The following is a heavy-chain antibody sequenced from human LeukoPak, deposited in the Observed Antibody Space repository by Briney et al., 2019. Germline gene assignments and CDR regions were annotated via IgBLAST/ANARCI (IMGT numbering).Heavy chain of an antibody. J-gene: IGHJ4*02. CDR3: ATGHYDSSGYSDY. V-gene: IGHV1-69*13. Sequence: ASVKVSCKASGGTFSSYAISWVRQAPGQGLEWMGGIIPIFGTANYAQKFQGRVTITADESTSTAYMELSSLRSEDTAVYYCATGHYDSSGYSDYWGQGTLVTVSS. D-gene: IGHD3-22*01. CDR1: GGTFSSYA. CDR2: IIPIFGTA.